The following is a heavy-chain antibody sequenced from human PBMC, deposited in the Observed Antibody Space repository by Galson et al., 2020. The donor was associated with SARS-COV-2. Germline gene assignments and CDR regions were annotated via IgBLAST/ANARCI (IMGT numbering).Heavy chain of an antibody. Sequence: SLSLTCSVSGGSITSYGYYWNWIRHHPEKGLEWVGFISYSGSANYNPSLKSRLSIFIDASKDEISLSLSSVTAADTAVYYCARGLGNYDTSGTYVGGFYYFDLWGQGTLVSVSS. CDR3: ARGLGNYDTSGTYVGGFYYFDL. CDR1: GGSITSYGYY. V-gene: IGHV4-31*03. CDR2: ISYSGSA. J-gene: IGHJ4*02. D-gene: IGHD3-22*01.